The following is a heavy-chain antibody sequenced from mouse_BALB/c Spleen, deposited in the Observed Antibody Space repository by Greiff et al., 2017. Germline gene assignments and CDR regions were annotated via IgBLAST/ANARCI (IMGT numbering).Heavy chain of an antibody. CDR2: ISYSGST. Sequence: EVKLMESGPSLVKPSQTLSLTCSVTGDSITSGYWNWIRKFPGNKLEYMGYISYSGSTYYNPSLKSRISITRDTSKNQYYLQLNSVTTEDTATYYCARYEGFFGAMDYWGQGTSVTVSS. CDR3: ARYEGFFGAMDY. V-gene: IGHV3-8*02. J-gene: IGHJ4*01. CDR1: GDSITSGY.